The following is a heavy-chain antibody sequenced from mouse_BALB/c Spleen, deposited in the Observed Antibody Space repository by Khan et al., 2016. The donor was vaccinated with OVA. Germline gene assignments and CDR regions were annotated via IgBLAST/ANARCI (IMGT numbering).Heavy chain of an antibody. CDR2: INPGSGGT. CDR3: ARRGENYYFDY. Sequence: QVQLKQSGAELVRPGTSVKVSCKASGYAFSNYLIEWVKQRPGQGLEWIGVINPGSGGTNYNENFKDKATVTADKSSSTAYMQLSSLTFDDSAVYFCARRGENYYFDYWGQGTTLTVSS. CDR1: GYAFSNYL. J-gene: IGHJ2*01. V-gene: IGHV1-54*01. D-gene: IGHD2-13*01.